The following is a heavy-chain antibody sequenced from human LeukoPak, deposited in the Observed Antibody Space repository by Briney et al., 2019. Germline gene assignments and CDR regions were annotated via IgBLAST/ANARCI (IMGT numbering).Heavy chain of an antibody. V-gene: IGHV3-30*18. J-gene: IGHJ4*02. CDR1: GFTFSSYG. Sequence: TGGSLRLSCAASGFTFSSYGIHWVRQAPGKGLEWVAVISNDGSSKYYADSVKGRFTISRDNSKNTLYLQMNSLRTEDTAVYYCAKDRTTVTTVYWGQGTLVTVSS. CDR2: ISNDGSSK. CDR3: AKDRTTVTTVY. D-gene: IGHD4-17*01.